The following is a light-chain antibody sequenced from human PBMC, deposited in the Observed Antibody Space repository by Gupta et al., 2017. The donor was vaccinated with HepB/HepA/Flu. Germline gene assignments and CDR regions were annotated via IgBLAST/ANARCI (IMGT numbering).Light chain of an antibody. CDR3: QQYGGSPLT. CDR1: QSFSRTF. V-gene: IGKV3-20*01. J-gene: IGKJ4*01. CDR2: GTS. Sequence: EIVLTQSPGTLSLSPGERATLSCRASQSFSRTFLAWYQQKVGQAPRLLIYGTSSRATGIPDRFSGSGSGTDFTLTISRLEPEDFAVYYCQQYGGSPLTFGGGTKVEIK.